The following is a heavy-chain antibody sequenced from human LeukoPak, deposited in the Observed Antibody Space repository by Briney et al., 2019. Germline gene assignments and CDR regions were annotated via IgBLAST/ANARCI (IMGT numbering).Heavy chain of an antibody. J-gene: IGHJ4*02. CDR1: GFTFDDYA. V-gene: IGHV3-9*01. CDR2: ISWNSGSI. Sequence: GGSLRLSCAASGFTFDDYAMHWVRQAPGKGLEWVSGISWNSGSIGHADSVKGRFTISRDNAKNSLYLQMNSLRAEDTALYYCAKGQGDYWGQGTLVTVSS. CDR3: AKGQGDY.